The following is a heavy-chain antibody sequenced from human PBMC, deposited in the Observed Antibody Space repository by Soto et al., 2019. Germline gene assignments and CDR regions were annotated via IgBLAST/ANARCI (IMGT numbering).Heavy chain of an antibody. CDR3: ARDWKDIVVVPAATNFDY. J-gene: IGHJ4*02. D-gene: IGHD2-2*01. CDR1: GFTFSSYS. V-gene: IGHV3-21*01. CDR2: ISSSSSYI. Sequence: EVQLVESGGGLVKPGGSLRLSCAASGFTFSSYSMNWVRQAPGKGLEWVSSISSSSSYIYYADSVKGRFTISRDNAKNSLYLQMNSLRAEDTAVYYCARDWKDIVVVPAATNFDYWGQGTLVTVSS.